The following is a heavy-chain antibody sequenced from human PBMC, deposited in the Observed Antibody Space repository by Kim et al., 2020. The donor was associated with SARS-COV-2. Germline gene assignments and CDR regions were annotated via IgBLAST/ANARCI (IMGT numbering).Heavy chain of an antibody. CDR1: GFTFSSYG. V-gene: IGHV3-33*01. Sequence: GGSLRLSCAASGFTFSSYGMHWVRQAPGKGLEWVAVIWYDGSNKYYADSVKGRFTISRDNSKNTLYLQMNSLRAEDTAVYYCARQERQWEQGFLDVWGQGTTVTVSS. CDR3: ARQERQWEQGFLDV. J-gene: IGHJ6*02. D-gene: IGHD1-26*01. CDR2: IWYDGSNK.